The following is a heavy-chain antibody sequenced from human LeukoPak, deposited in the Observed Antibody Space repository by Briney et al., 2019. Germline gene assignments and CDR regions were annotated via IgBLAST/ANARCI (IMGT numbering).Heavy chain of an antibody. D-gene: IGHD2-21*01. CDR2: ISYDGSNK. Sequence: PGGSLRLSCAVSGFTFSSYGMHWVRQAPGKGLEWVAVISYDGSNKYYADSVKGRFTISRDNSRNTLYMQMNSLRAEDTAVYYCVRELPPVVQYYFDHWGPGTLVTVSS. CDR3: VRELPPVVQYYFDH. J-gene: IGHJ4*02. CDR1: GFTFSSYG. V-gene: IGHV3-30*03.